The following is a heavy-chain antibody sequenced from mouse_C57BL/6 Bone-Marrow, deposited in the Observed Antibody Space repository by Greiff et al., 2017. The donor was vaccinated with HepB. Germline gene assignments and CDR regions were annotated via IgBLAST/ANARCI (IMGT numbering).Heavy chain of an antibody. CDR3: VRMRLLYAMDY. J-gene: IGHJ4*01. CDR1: GFSFNTYA. D-gene: IGHD3-2*02. V-gene: IGHV10-1*01. Sequence: GGGLVQPKGSLKLSCAASGFSFNTYAMNWVRQAPGKGLEWVARIRSKSNNYATYYADSVKDRFTISRDDSESMLYLQMNNLKTEDTAMYYCVRMRLLYAMDYWGQGTSVTVSS. CDR2: IRSKSNNYAT.